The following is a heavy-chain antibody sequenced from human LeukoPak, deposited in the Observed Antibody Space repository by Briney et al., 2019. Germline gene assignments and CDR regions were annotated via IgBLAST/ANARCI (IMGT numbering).Heavy chain of an antibody. CDR2: IYYSGST. J-gene: IGHJ4*02. CDR1: GGSLSYYY. Sequence: PWETLSLTCTVSGGSLSYYYWGWIRQPPGKGLEWIGYIYYSGSTNYHPSLKSRVTISVDTSKNQFSLNLSSVTAADTAVYYCARADYYYDSSGYTYLFDYWGQGILVTVSS. V-gene: IGHV4-59*01. D-gene: IGHD3-22*01. CDR3: ARADYYYDSSGYTYLFDY.